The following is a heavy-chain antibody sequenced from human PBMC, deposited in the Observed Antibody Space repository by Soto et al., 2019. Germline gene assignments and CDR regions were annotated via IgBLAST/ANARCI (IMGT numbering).Heavy chain of an antibody. CDR2: IKSKTDGGTT. V-gene: IGHV3-15*07. CDR3: TIDRDYGDSHQV. Sequence: EVQLVESGGGLVKPGGSLRLSCAASGFTFSNAWMNWVRQAPGKGLEWVGRIKSKTDGGTTDYAAPVKGRFTISRDDSKNTLYLQMNSLKTEDTAVYYCTIDRDYGDSHQVWGQGTLVTVSS. D-gene: IGHD4-17*01. CDR1: GFTFSNAW. J-gene: IGHJ4*02.